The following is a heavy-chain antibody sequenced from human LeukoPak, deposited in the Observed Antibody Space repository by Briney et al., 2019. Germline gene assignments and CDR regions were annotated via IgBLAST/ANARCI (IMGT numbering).Heavy chain of an antibody. CDR3: ARSPWGYCSSTSCKDNWFDP. CDR2: MNPNSGNT. D-gene: IGHD2-2*01. J-gene: IGHJ5*02. Sequence: ASVKVSCKASGYTFTSYDINWVRQATGQGLEWMGWMNPNSGNTGYAQKFQGRVTITRNTSICTAYMELSSLRSEDTAVYYCARSPWGYCSSTSCKDNWFDPWGQGTLVTVSS. V-gene: IGHV1-8*03. CDR1: GYTFTSYD.